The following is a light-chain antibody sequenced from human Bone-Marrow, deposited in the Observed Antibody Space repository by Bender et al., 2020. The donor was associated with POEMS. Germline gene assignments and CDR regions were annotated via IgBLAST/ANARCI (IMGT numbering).Light chain of an antibody. V-gene: IGLV1-40*01. CDR3: SSYAGSNNYV. CDR1: SSNIGGRYD. Sequence: QSVLTQPPSVSGAPGQRVTISCTGSSSNIGGRYDVHWYQQLPGTAPKLLIYANNDRPSGVPDRFSGSKSGNTASLTVSGLQAEDEADYYCSSYAGSNNYVFGTGTKVTVL. CDR2: ANN. J-gene: IGLJ1*01.